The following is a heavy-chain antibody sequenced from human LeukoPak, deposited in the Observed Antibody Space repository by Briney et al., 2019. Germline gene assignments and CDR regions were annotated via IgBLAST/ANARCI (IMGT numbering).Heavy chain of an antibody. V-gene: IGHV4-34*01. D-gene: IGHD3-10*01. CDR1: GGSFSGYY. J-gene: IGHJ5*02. CDR2: INHSGST. Sequence: PSETLSLTCAVYGGSFSGYYWSWLRQPPGKGLEWLGEINHSGSTNYNPSLKSRVTISVDTSKNQFSLKLSSVTAADTAVYYCARATMVRGVGAWGQGTLVTVSS. CDR3: ARATMVRGVGA.